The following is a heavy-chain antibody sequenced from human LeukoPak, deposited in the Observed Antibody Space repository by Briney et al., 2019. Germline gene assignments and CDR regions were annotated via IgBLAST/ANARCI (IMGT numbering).Heavy chain of an antibody. CDR3: ARDSSLYSISWLADY. CDR1: GFTFSSYS. J-gene: IGHJ4*02. CDR2: IRSSSSYI. Sequence: GASLRLSCAAAGFTFSSYSMNWVRQAPGKGLEWVSSIRSSSSYIYYADSVKGRFTISRDNAKNSLYLQMNSLRAEDTAVYYCARDSSLYSISWLADYCGQGTLVTVSS. D-gene: IGHD6-13*01. V-gene: IGHV3-21*01.